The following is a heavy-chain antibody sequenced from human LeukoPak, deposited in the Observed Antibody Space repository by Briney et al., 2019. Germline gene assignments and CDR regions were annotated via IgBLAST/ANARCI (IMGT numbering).Heavy chain of an antibody. CDR1: GYSISSGYY. CDR2: IYHSGST. J-gene: IGHJ4*02. D-gene: IGHD2-21*02. CDR3: ARSPCGADCYFDS. Sequence: TSETLSLTCTVSGYSISSGYYWGWIRQPPGKGLEWIGSIYHSGSTYYNPSLKSRVTISVDTSKNQFSLKLRSVTAADTAVYFCARSPCGADCYFDSWGQGTLVTVSS. V-gene: IGHV4-38-2*02.